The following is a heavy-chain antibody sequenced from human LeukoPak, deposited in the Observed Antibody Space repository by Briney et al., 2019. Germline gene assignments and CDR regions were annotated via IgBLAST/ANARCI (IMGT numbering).Heavy chain of an antibody. CDR2: ISWNSGSI. Sequence: GRSLRLSCAASGLTFDDYAMRWVRQAPGKGLEWGSGISWNSGSIGYADSVKGRFTISRDNAKNSLYLQMNSLRVEDTALYYCAKGVSAWTNTAGFDYWGQGTLVTVSS. D-gene: IGHD3/OR15-3a*01. J-gene: IGHJ4*02. CDR1: GLTFDDYA. CDR3: AKGVSAWTNTAGFDY. V-gene: IGHV3-9*01.